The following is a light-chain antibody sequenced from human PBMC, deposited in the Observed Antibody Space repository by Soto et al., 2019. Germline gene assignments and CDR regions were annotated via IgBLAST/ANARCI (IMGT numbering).Light chain of an antibody. V-gene: IGKV3-15*01. CDR3: QQYDNWPRT. Sequence: EIVMTQFPATLAVSAGERAALSCRASQSVSSNLAWYQHKSGQAPRLLMYGASTRATTIPARFSGSGSGTEFTLTISSLQSEDFAVYYCQQYDNWPRTFGQGTKVDI. CDR1: QSVSSN. CDR2: GAS. J-gene: IGKJ1*01.